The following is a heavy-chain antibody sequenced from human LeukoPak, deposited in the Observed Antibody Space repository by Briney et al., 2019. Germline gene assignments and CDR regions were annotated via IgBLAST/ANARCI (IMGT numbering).Heavy chain of an antibody. CDR3: ARGDYYDYAFDI. CDR2: INAGNGNT. V-gene: IGHV1-3*03. Sequence: ASVTVSCKASGYTFTSYAMHWVRQAPGQRLEWMGWINAGNGNTKYSQEFQGRVTITRDTSASTAYMELSSLRSEDMAVYYCARGDYYDYAFDIWGQGTMVTVSS. D-gene: IGHD3-22*01. J-gene: IGHJ3*02. CDR1: GYTFTSYA.